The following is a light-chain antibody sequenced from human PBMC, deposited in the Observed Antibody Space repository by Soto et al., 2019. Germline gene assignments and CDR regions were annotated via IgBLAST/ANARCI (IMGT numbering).Light chain of an antibody. V-gene: IGKV1-5*03. J-gene: IGKJ1*01. CDR2: KAS. CDR3: QHYNSYSEA. CDR1: QDIGND. Sequence: IQLTQSPFSLSVSVTDRVTLTCLASQDIGNDLGWYQQRPGEAPELLLYKASTLKSGVPSRFSGSGSGTEFTLTISSLQPDDFATYYCQHYNSYSEAFGQGTKVDIK.